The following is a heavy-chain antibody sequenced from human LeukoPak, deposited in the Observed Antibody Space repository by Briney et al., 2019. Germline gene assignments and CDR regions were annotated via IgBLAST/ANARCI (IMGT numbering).Heavy chain of an antibody. J-gene: IGHJ4*02. CDR3: ARDPQYCSGGSCYSFED. CDR1: GFTFSSYG. CDR2: IWYDGSNK. V-gene: IGHV3-33*08. Sequence: GGSLRLSCAASGFTFSSYGMHWVRQAPGKGLEWVAVIWYDGSNKYYADSVKGRFTISRDNSKNTLYLQMNSLRAEDTAVYYCARDPQYCSGGSCYSFEDWGQGTLVTVSS. D-gene: IGHD2-15*01.